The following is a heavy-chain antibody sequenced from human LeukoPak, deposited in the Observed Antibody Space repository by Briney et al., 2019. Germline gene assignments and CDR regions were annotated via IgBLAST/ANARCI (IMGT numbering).Heavy chain of an antibody. Sequence: PSETLSLTCTVSGGTISSYYWNWIRQPPGKGLEWIGYIHYSGSTKYNPSLKSRVAISVDTSKNQFSLKLSSVTAADTAVYYCARWYSSGWAFDYWGQGTLVTVSS. CDR3: ARWYSSGWAFDY. J-gene: IGHJ4*02. CDR2: IHYSGST. CDR1: GGTISSYY. V-gene: IGHV4-59*08. D-gene: IGHD6-19*01.